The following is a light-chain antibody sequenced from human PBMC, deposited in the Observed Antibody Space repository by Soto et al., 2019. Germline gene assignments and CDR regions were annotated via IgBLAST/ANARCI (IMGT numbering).Light chain of an antibody. CDR2: GAS. CDR1: QSVSRSY. J-gene: IGKJ1*01. V-gene: IGKV3-20*01. CDR3: QQYGSSPWT. Sequence: EIVLTQSPGTLSLSPGERATLSCRASQSVSRSYLAWYQQTPGQAPRLLIYGASSRATGIPDRFSGSGSGTDFTLTISRLEPEDFAVYYCQQYGSSPWTFGQGTKVDIK.